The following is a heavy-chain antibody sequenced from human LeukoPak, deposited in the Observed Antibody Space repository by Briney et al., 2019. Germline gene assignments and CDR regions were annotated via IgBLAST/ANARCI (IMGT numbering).Heavy chain of an antibody. Sequence: GGSLRLSCAASGFTFSSYGMHWVRQAPGKGLEWVAFIRYDGSNKFYADSVKGRFTISRDNSKNTLYLQMNSLRVEDTAVYYCAKDLYGSGSYQTRLFDYWGQGTLDTVSS. D-gene: IGHD3-10*01. V-gene: IGHV3-30*02. CDR2: IRYDGSNK. CDR3: AKDLYGSGSYQTRLFDY. CDR1: GFTFSSYG. J-gene: IGHJ4*03.